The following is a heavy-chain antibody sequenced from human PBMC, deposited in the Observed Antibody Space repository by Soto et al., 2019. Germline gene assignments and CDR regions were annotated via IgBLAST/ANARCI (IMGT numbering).Heavy chain of an antibody. CDR1: GYAFTSYW. Sequence: PGESLKISCTCSGYAFTSYWIAWVRQMPGKGLEWMGIIYPGDSDTRYSPSFQGQVTISADRSVSTVYLEWSSLKASDSATYYCVRHSSTTVAARGPFDPWGQGTPVTVSS. V-gene: IGHV5-51*01. CDR2: IYPGDSDT. CDR3: VRHSSTTVAARGPFDP. D-gene: IGHD6-6*01. J-gene: IGHJ5*02.